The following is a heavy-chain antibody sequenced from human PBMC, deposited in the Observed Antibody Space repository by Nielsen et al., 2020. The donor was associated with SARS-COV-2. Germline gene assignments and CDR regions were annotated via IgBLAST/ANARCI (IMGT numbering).Heavy chain of an antibody. J-gene: IGHJ6*03. D-gene: IGHD1/OR15-1a*01. V-gene: IGHV1-69*13. Sequence: SVKVSCKASGGTFSSYAISWVRQAPGQGLEWMGGIIPIFGTANYAQKFQGRVTITADESTSTAYMELSSLRAEDTAVYYCARTREHTLYYYYYMDVWGKGTTVTVSS. CDR3: ARTREHTLYYYYYMDV. CDR1: GGTFSSYA. CDR2: IIPIFGTA.